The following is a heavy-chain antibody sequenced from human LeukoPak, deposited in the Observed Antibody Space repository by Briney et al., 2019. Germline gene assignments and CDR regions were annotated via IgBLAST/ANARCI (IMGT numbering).Heavy chain of an antibody. CDR2: VYYTGST. D-gene: IGHD5-24*01. J-gene: IGHJ4*02. CDR1: GGSVTSTNW. V-gene: IGHV4-59*02. Sequence: PSETLSLTCDVSGGSVTSTNWWTWFRQPPGKGLEWIGYVYYTGSTNFNPSLKSRVTMSLDTSRNQFSLKLTSLTAADTAVYYCARGAMATTPFFDYWGQGTLVTVSS. CDR3: ARGAMATTPFFDY.